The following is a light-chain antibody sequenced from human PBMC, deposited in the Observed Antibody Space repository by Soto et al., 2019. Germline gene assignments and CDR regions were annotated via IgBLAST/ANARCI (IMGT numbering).Light chain of an antibody. Sequence: IQLTQSPSSLSASVGDRVTITCRASQGISSYLAWYQQKPGKAPKLLISGASALQSGGPSRFSGSGSGTDFTLTISSLQPEDFATYYCQQLNSHPLTFGGGTKVDIK. V-gene: IGKV1-9*01. CDR3: QQLNSHPLT. J-gene: IGKJ4*01. CDR2: GAS. CDR1: QGISSY.